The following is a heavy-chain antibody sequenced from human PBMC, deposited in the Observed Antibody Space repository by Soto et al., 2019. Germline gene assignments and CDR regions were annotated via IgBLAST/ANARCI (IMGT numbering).Heavy chain of an antibody. D-gene: IGHD5-18*01. CDR1: GFTFSDHY. Sequence: EVQLVESGGGLVQPGGSLRLSCAASGFTFSDHYIDWVRQAPGKGLEWVGRSRNKANSYTTQYAASVKDRFTISKDASKNSLYLQMNSLKTEDTAVYYCSRETAVNGYSAYTFDYWGQGTLVTVSS. V-gene: IGHV3-72*01. CDR2: SRNKANSYTT. CDR3: SRETAVNGYSAYTFDY. J-gene: IGHJ4*02.